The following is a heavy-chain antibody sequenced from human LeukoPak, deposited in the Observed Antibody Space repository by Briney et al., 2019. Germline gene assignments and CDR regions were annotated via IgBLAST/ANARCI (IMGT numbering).Heavy chain of an antibody. CDR3: ARVGLYDSSGYTQGHDAFDI. CDR2: IIPIFGTA. CDR1: GGTFSSYA. Sequence: SVKVSCKASGGTFSSYAISWVRQAPGQGLEWMGRIIPIFGTANYAQKFQGRVTITTDESTSTAYMELSSLRSEDTAVYYCARVGLYDSSGYTQGHDAFDIWGQGTMVTVSS. V-gene: IGHV1-69*05. J-gene: IGHJ3*02. D-gene: IGHD3-22*01.